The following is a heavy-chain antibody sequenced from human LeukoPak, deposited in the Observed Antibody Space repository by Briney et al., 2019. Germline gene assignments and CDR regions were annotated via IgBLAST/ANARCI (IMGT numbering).Heavy chain of an antibody. CDR1: GFTVSSNY. D-gene: IGHD2-2*01. V-gene: IGHV3-53*01. J-gene: IGHJ5*02. CDR3: ARDIVVVPAANNWFDP. CDR2: IYSGGSA. Sequence: PGGSLRLSCAASGFTVSSNYMSWVRQAPGKGLEWVSVIYSGGSAYYADSVKGRFTISRDNSKNTLYLQMNSLRAEDTAVYYCARDIVVVPAANNWFDPWGQGTLVTVSS.